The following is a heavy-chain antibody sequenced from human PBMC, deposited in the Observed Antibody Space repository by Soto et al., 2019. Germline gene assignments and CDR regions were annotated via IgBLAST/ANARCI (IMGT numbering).Heavy chain of an antibody. D-gene: IGHD2-8*01. J-gene: IGHJ4*02. CDR1: SGSINSGDN. CDR2: VHRGGST. Sequence: SETLSLTCAVSSGSINSGDNWSWVRQPPGKGLEWIGEVHRGGSTRYNPSFKSRVTISIDTSKSQFSLKLTSVTAADTAVYFCARNGPGWYFDCWGQGTLVTVSS. CDR3: ARNGPGWYFDC. V-gene: IGHV4-4*02.